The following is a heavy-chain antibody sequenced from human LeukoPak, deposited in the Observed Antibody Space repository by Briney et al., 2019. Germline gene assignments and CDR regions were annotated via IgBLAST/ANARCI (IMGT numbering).Heavy chain of an antibody. D-gene: IGHD3-9*01. J-gene: IGHJ4*02. CDR1: GFTFSNYA. Sequence: GGSLRLSCAASGFTFSNYAMSWVRQAPGKGLEWVSAVSGRDTSTYYTDSVKGRFTISRDNSKNTLYLQMNSLSAEDTAIYYCAKWGDYDFLPGYCDADYWGQGTLVTVSS. CDR2: VSGRDTST. V-gene: IGHV3-23*01. CDR3: AKWGDYDFLPGYCDADY.